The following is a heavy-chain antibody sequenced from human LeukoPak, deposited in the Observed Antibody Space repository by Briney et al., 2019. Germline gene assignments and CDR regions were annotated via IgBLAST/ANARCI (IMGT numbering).Heavy chain of an antibody. Sequence: SEPLSLTCAVYGGSFSGYYWSWIRQPPGKGLEWLGEVNHGGGANYNPSLKSRVTMSVDTSKNHFSLELSSVTAADTAIYYCARANAVTTVLFDLWGRGTLVTVSS. CDR3: ARANAVTTVLFDL. CDR1: GGSFSGYY. CDR2: VNHGGGA. V-gene: IGHV4-34*01. J-gene: IGHJ2*01. D-gene: IGHD4-17*01.